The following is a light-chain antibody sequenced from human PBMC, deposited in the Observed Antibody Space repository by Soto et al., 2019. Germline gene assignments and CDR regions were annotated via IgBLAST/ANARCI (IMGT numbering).Light chain of an antibody. V-gene: IGKV3-11*01. CDR3: HQRSDWPLT. J-gene: IGKJ4*01. CDR2: DAS. CDR1: QSVSSY. Sequence: EIVLTQSPATLSLSPGERATLSCRASQSVSSYLAWYQQKPGQAPRLLIYDASNRDTGIPARFSGSGSGTDFTLTITSLDPEDFAIYYCHQRSDWPLTFGGGTKVEIK.